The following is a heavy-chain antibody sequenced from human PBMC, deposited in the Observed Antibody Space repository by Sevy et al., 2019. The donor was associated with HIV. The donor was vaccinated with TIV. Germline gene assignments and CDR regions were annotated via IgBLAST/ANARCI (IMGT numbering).Heavy chain of an antibody. J-gene: IGHJ4*02. D-gene: IGHD3-16*02. CDR3: VRTVSGTFRYDDY. CDR2: INSGGGAI. CDR1: GFMFNSYS. Sequence: GGSLRLSCAASGFMFNSYSMNWVRQAPGTGLEWVSYINSGGGAISYADSVKGRFTISRDNAKNSVYLQMNNLRAEDTAVYYCVRTVSGTFRYDDYWGQGTLVTVSS. V-gene: IGHV3-48*01.